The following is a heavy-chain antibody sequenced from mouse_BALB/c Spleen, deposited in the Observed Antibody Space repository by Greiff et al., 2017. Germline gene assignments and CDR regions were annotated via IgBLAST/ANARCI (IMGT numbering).Heavy chain of an antibody. J-gene: IGHJ4*01. CDR2: INPSTGYT. CDR1: GYTFTSYW. CDR3: ARSHRQLGLRGAMDY. V-gene: IGHV1-7*01. D-gene: IGHD3-2*01. Sequence: QVQLKESGAELAKPGASVKMSCKASGYTFTSYWMHWVKQRPGQGLEWIGYINPSTGYTEYNQKFKDKATLTADKSSSTAYMQLSSLTSEDSAVYYCARSHRQLGLRGAMDYWGQGTSVTVSS.